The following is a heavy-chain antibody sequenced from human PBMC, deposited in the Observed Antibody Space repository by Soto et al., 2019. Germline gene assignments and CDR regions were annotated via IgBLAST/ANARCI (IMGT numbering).Heavy chain of an antibody. CDR2: INHSGST. J-gene: IGHJ4*02. V-gene: IGHV4-34*01. CDR3: ARPWDTAMVSTWNY. D-gene: IGHD5-18*01. CDR1: GGSFSGYY. Sequence: PSETLSLTCAVYGGSFSGYYWSWIRQPPGKGLEWIGEINHSGSTNYNPSLKSRVTISVDTSKNQFSLKLSSVTAEDTAVYYCARPWDTAMVSTWNYWGQGTLVTVSS.